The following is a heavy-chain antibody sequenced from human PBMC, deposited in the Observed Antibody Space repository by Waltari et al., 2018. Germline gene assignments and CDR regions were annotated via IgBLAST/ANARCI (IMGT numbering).Heavy chain of an antibody. CDR3: ARDLFPNFWSGYGFDF. CDR1: GYTFRDHY. Sequence: QVHLVQSGAEVRKPGASVRVSCQTSGYTFRDHYLYWVRQAPGQGLEWMGWINPKSGATNPAQKYQGRVTMTTDTSTNTVYMELRRLTSDDTAVYYCARDLFPNFWSGYGFDFWGQGTKVTVSS. D-gene: IGHD3-3*01. CDR2: INPKSGAT. J-gene: IGHJ3*01. V-gene: IGHV1-2*02.